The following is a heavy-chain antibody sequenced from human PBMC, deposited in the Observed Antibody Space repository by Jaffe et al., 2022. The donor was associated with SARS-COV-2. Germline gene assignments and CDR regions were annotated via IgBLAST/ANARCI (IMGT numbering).Heavy chain of an antibody. Sequence: EVQLVESGGNLVQPGRSLRLSCAASGFTFDDYAMHWVRQAPGKGLEWVSGISWNGGRIGYADSVKGRFTISRDNANNSLYLQMDSLIREDTALYYCAKAKLESKWLLFHGYYMDVWGKGTTVTVSS. CDR2: ISWNGGRI. CDR1: GFTFDDYA. V-gene: IGHV3-9*01. J-gene: IGHJ6*03. CDR3: AKAKLESKWLLFHGYYMDV. D-gene: IGHD5-12*01.